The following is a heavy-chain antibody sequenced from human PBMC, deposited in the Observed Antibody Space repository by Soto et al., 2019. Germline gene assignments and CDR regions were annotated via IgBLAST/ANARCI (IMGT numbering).Heavy chain of an antibody. V-gene: IGHV1-3*01. CDR3: AREVGYCNVGSCYKYLNH. D-gene: IGHD2-15*01. CDR2: INAGNANT. Sequence: ASVKVSCKASGYTFADYTLHWVRQAPGQRLEWMGWINAGNANTKYSQEFQGRVTMTRDTSASTAYLHLSSLRSEDTAVYYCAREVGYCNVGSCYKYLNHWGQGSLVTVYS. J-gene: IGHJ4*02. CDR1: GYTFADYT.